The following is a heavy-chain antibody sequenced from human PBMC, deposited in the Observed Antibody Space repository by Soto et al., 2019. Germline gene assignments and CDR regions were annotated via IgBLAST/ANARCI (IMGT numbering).Heavy chain of an antibody. CDR3: AREYDGSGTYYKYPYCYYGMDV. CDR2: ITLSGGST. J-gene: IGHJ6*02. D-gene: IGHD3-10*01. V-gene: IGHV1-46*01. CDR1: GYTFTNYY. Sequence: QVQLVQSGAEVKKPGASVKVSCKASGYTFTNYYMHWVRQPPGQGLEWMGIITLSGGSTTYAQRFQGRVTMTRETSRSTVHMELSSLRSEDTAVYYCAREYDGSGTYYKYPYCYYGMDVWGQGTTVTVSS.